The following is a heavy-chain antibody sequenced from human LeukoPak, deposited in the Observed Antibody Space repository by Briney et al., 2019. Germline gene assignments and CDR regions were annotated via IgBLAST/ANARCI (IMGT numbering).Heavy chain of an antibody. D-gene: IGHD3-16*01. CDR2: ISAYNGNT. J-gene: IGHJ3*02. V-gene: IGHV1-18*01. CDR1: GYTFTSYG. Sequence: ASVKVSCRASGYTFTSYGISWVRQAPGQGLEWMGWISAYNGNTNYAQKLQGRVTMTTDTSTSTAYMELRSLRSDDTAVYYCARESIMITFGGSTAFDIWGKGQWSPSLQ. CDR3: ARESIMITFGGSTAFDI.